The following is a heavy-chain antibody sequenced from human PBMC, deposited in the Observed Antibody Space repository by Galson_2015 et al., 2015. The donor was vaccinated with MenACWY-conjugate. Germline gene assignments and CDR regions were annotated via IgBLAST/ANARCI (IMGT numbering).Heavy chain of an antibody. CDR3: ARGIYYDTLTGLDP. V-gene: IGHV3-48*04. CDR1: GFDFSKYR. J-gene: IGHJ5*02. CDR2: ISSSSTTI. D-gene: IGHD3-9*01. Sequence: SLRLSCAASGFDFSKYRMNWVRQAPGKGLEWLSYISSSSTTIYEVDSVRGRFTISRDNAKNSLYLQMDSLRADDTAVYYCARGIYYDTLTGLDPWGQGTLVTVSS.